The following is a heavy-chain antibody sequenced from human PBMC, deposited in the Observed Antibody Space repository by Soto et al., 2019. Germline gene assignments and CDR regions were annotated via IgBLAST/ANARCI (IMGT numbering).Heavy chain of an antibody. J-gene: IGHJ6*02. CDR2: IIPIFGTA. D-gene: IGHD3-9*01. CDR1: GGTFSSYA. Sequence: QVQLVQSGAEVKKPGSSVKVSCKASGGTFSSYAISWVRQAPGQGLEWMGGIIPIFGTANYAQKFQGRVTITADESTSTAYMELSSLRSEDTAVYYCARDKKDYDILTGPYGMDVWGQGTTVTVSS. V-gene: IGHV1-69*12. CDR3: ARDKKDYDILTGPYGMDV.